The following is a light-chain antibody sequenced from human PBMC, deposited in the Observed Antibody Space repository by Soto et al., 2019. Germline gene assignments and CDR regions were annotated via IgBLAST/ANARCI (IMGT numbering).Light chain of an antibody. Sequence: IQMTQSPSTLSASVGDRLIIISRASQTISTWVAWYQRKTGKAPTLLIYDASSLESGVPSRFSGGGSGTEFTLTISSLQPDDFATDDCHQYHTYSTFGQGTKVDIK. CDR2: DAS. V-gene: IGKV1-5*02. J-gene: IGKJ1*01. CDR1: QTISTW. CDR3: HQYHTYST.